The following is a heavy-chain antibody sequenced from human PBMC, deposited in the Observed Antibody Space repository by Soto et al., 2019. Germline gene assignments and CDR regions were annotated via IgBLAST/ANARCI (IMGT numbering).Heavy chain of an antibody. D-gene: IGHD1-20*01. V-gene: IGHV4-59*01. CDR1: GGSISSYY. Sequence: SETLSLTCTVSGGSISSYYWSWIRQPPGKGLEWIGYIYYSGITNYNPSLKSRVTISVDTSENQFSLKLSSVTAADTAVYYCARYKSNYYYGMDVWGQGTTVT. J-gene: IGHJ6*02. CDR3: ARYKSNYYYGMDV. CDR2: IYYSGIT.